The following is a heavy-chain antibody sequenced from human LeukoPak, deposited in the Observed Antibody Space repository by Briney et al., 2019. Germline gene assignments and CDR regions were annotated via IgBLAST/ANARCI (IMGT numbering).Heavy chain of an antibody. J-gene: IGHJ4*02. V-gene: IGHV4-34*01. D-gene: IGHD6-19*01. Sequence: SETLSLTCAVYGGSFSGYYWSWIRQPPGKGLEWIGEINHSGSTNYNPSLKSRVTISVDTSKNQFSLKLSSVTAADTAVYYCASFTVAGPFDYWGQGTLVTVSS. CDR2: INHSGST. CDR3: ASFTVAGPFDY. CDR1: GGSFSGYY.